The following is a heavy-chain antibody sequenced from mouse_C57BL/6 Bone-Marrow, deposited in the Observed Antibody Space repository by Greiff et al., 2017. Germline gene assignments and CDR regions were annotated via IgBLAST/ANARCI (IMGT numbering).Heavy chain of an antibody. J-gene: IGHJ2*01. CDR2: IDPSDSYT. CDR1: GYTFTSYW. D-gene: IGHD1-1*01. V-gene: IGHV1-59*01. Sequence: QVQLQQPGAELVRPGTSVKLSCKASGYTFTSYWMHWVKQRPGQGLEWIGVIDPSDSYTNYNQKFKGKATLTVDPSSSTAYMQLSSLTSEDSAVYYCARDYYGRPPDYWGQGTTLTVAS. CDR3: ARDYYGRPPDY.